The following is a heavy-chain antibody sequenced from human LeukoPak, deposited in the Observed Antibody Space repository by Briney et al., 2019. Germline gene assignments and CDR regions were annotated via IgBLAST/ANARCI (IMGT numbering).Heavy chain of an antibody. CDR2: ISSRSDYI. V-gene: IGHV3-21*01. Sequence: GGSLRLSCAASGFTVSDYTINWVRQAPGKGLEWVSSISSRSDYIHYADSVKGRFTISRDNAENSLFLQMNSLRADDTAVYYCARGSSGGDNWGQGTLVTVSS. J-gene: IGHJ4*02. CDR1: GFTVSDYT. D-gene: IGHD3-22*01. CDR3: ARGSSGGDN.